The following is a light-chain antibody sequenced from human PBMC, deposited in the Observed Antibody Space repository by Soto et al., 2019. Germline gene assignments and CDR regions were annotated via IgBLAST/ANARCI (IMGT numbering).Light chain of an antibody. J-gene: IGLJ2*01. CDR3: QSYDTSLSGLVV. V-gene: IGLV1-40*01. CDR1: SSNIGAGYD. Sequence: QSVLTQPPSVSGAPGQRVTFSCTGSSSNIGAGYDVHWYRQLPGAAPKVLIYGDNNRPSGVPDRFSGSKSGTSASLAITGLQSEDEADYYCQSYDTSLSGLVVFGGGTKLTVL. CDR2: GDN.